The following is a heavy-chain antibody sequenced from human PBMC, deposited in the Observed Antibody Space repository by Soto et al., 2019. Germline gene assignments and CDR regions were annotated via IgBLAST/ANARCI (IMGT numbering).Heavy chain of an antibody. CDR2: IYYSGST. J-gene: IGHJ3*02. CDR3: ARLTTVTLYAFDI. Sequence: QLQLQESGPGLVKPSETLSLTCTVSGGSISSSSYYWGWIRQPPGKGLEWIGSIYYSGSTYYNPSLKSRVTISVDTSKNQFSLKLSSVTAADTAVYYCARLTTVTLYAFDIWGQGTMVTVSS. CDR1: GGSISSSSYY. D-gene: IGHD4-17*01. V-gene: IGHV4-39*01.